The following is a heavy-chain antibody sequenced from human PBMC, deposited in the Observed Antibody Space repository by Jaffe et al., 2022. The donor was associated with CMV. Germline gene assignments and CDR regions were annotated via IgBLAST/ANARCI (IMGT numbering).Heavy chain of an antibody. J-gene: IGHJ6*02. Sequence: QVQLVQSGAEVKKPGASVKVSCKASGYTFTSYYMHWVRQAPGQGLEWMGIINPSGGSTSYAQKFQGRVTMTRDTSTSTVYMELSSLRSEDTAVYYCARPVLRFLDRSSYYGMDVWGQGTTVTVSS. V-gene: IGHV1-46*01. D-gene: IGHD3-3*01. CDR3: ARPVLRFLDRSSYYGMDV. CDR1: GYTFTSYY. CDR2: INPSGGST.